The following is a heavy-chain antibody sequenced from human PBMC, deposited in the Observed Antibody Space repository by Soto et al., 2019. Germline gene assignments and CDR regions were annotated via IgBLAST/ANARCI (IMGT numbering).Heavy chain of an antibody. V-gene: IGHV3-15*01. CDR1: GFTFSNAW. CDR2: IKSKTDGGTT. J-gene: IGHJ4*02. Sequence: GGSLRLSCAASGFTFSNAWMSWVRQAPGKGLEWVGRIKSKTDGGTTDYAAPVKGRFTISRDDSKNTLYLQMNSLRTEDTAVYYCTTAYWIRGRIVAVRHYWGQGTLVTVSS. CDR3: TTAYWIRGRIVAVRHY. D-gene: IGHD2-2*01.